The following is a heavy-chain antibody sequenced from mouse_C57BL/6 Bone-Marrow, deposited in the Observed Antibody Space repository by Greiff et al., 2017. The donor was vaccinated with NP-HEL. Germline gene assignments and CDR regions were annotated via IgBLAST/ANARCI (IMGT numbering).Heavy chain of an antibody. CDR3: ARERVDYAMDY. D-gene: IGHD1-1*02. CDR1: GYTFTGYW. Sequence: QVQLKESGAELMKPGASVKLSCKATGYTFTGYWIEWVKQRPGHGLEWIGEILPGSGSTNYNEKFKGKATFTADTSSNTAYMKLSSLTTEDSAIYSCARERVDYAMDYWGQGTSVTVSP. J-gene: IGHJ4*01. V-gene: IGHV1-9*01. CDR2: ILPGSGST.